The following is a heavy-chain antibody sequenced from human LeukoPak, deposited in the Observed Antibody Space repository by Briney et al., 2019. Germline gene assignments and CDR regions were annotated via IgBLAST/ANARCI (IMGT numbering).Heavy chain of an antibody. Sequence: GGSLRLSCAASGFTFSSYGMHWVRQAPGKGLEWVAVIWYDGSNKYYADSVKGRFTISRDNAKNTLYLQMNSLRPEDTAVYYCARDNNDAFDIWGQGTMVTVSS. CDR2: IWYDGSNK. J-gene: IGHJ3*02. D-gene: IGHD1-1*01. CDR3: ARDNNDAFDI. V-gene: IGHV3-33*01. CDR1: GFTFSSYG.